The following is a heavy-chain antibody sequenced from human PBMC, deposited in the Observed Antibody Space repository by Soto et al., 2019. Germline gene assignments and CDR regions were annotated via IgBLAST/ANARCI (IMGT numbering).Heavy chain of an antibody. D-gene: IGHD4-17*01. J-gene: IGHJ6*03. V-gene: IGHV1-18*01. CDR3: ARQSGGDYGCYYSYMDV. CDR1: GYTFTSYG. Sequence: QVQLVQSGAEVKKPGASVKVSCKASGYTFTSYGISWVRQAPGHGLEWMGWISAYNGNTNYAQKLQGRVNMTTDTSTSTAYMELRSLRSDDTAVYYCARQSGGDYGCYYSYMDVWGKGTTVTVSS. CDR2: ISAYNGNT.